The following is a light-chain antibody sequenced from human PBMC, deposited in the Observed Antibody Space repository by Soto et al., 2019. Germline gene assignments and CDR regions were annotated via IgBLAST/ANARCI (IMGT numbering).Light chain of an antibody. J-gene: IGKJ1*01. CDR1: QSLGGN. Sequence: EIVLTQSRATLSVFPGECATLSWRASQSLGGNLAWYQQKPGQGPRLLIFRASSRATGVPARFSASGSGTEFTLTISGLQSEDFAIYYCQQYSNWPPWTFGPGTKVDI. CDR3: QQYSNWPPWT. V-gene: IGKV3-15*01. CDR2: RAS.